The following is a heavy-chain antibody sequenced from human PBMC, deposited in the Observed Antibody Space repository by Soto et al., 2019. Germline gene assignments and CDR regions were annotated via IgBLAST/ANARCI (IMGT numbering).Heavy chain of an antibody. CDR1: GGTFSSYA. J-gene: IGHJ4*02. Sequence: GTSVKVSCKASGGTFSSYAISWVRQAPGQGLEWMGGIIPIFGTANYAQKFQGRVTITADKSKNQFSLRLKSVAATDTAVYFCARASDDSWSGYRLFDFWGQGTLVTVSS. D-gene: IGHD3-3*01. CDR2: IIPIFGTA. CDR3: ARASDDSWSGYRLFDF. V-gene: IGHV1-69*06.